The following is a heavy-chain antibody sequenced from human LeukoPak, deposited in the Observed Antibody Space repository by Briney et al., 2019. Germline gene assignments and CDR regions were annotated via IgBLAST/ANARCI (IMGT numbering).Heavy chain of an antibody. V-gene: IGHV3-23*01. CDR2: IFGSGGST. CDR1: GFTFSNYA. Sequence: GGSLSLSCAASGFTFSNYAMTWVRQPPGKGLEGLSYIFGSGGSTCYADSVQGRFTISIDNSENTLYLQMNSVTAEDTAVYYCAKTPLPPRLTTFAVVCPGPLDSWGQGTLVTVSS. D-gene: IGHD3-3*01. CDR3: AKTPLPPRLTTFAVVCPGPLDS. J-gene: IGHJ4*02.